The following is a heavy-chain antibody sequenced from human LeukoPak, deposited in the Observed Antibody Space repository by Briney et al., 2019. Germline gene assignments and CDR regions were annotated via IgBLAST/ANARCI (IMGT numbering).Heavy chain of an antibody. CDR3: AKRSDYAGDSNYFDY. Sequence: GGSLRLSCAASGFTFSSYEMNWARQAPGKGLEWVSYISSSGSIIYYADSVKGRLTISRDNSKNTLYLQVNSLRVEDTAVYYCAKRSDYAGDSNYFDYWGQGTLVTVSS. D-gene: IGHD4-23*01. V-gene: IGHV3-48*03. J-gene: IGHJ4*02. CDR1: GFTFSSYE. CDR2: ISSSGSII.